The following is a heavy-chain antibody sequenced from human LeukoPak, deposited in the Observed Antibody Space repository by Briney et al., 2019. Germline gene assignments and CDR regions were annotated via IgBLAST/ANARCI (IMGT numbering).Heavy chain of an antibody. V-gene: IGHV4-4*07. J-gene: IGHJ4*02. CDR3: ARQDGKVGAYTGPYYFDY. CDR2: IYTSGTT. Sequence: SETLSLTCTVSGGSISSYYWTWIRQPAGKGLEWIGRIYTSGTTHDNPSLKSRVTMSVDTSKNQVSLKVSSVTAADTAVYYCARQDGKVGAYTGPYYFDYWGQGTLVTVSS. D-gene: IGHD1-26*01. CDR1: GGSISSYY.